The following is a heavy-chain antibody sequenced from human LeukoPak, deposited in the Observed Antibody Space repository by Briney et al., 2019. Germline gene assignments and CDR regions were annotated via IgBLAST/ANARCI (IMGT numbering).Heavy chain of an antibody. CDR3: ASYSGIYSAFEI. V-gene: IGHV4-39*01. CDR1: GGSISSYIYY. Sequence: SETLSLTCTVSGGSISSYIYYWGWIRQPPGKGLEWIGSINYSGNTYYNPSLKSRVTISVDTSRHQFSLRLSSVTAADTAVYHCASYSGIYSAFEIWSQGTLVTVSS. J-gene: IGHJ3*02. D-gene: IGHD1-26*01. CDR2: INYSGNT.